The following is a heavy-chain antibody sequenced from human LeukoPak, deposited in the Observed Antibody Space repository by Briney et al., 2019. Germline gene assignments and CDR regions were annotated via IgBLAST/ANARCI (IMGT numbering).Heavy chain of an antibody. CDR1: GFTFSSYS. Sequence: GGSLRLSCAASGFTFSSYSRNWVRQAPGKGREWVSSINSSGSYIYYADSVKGRFTISRDNAKNSLYLQMNSRRAEDTAVYYCAIDGGYFYPTFDYWGQGTLVTVSS. J-gene: IGHJ4*02. CDR2: INSSGSYI. D-gene: IGHD2/OR15-2a*01. V-gene: IGHV3-21*01. CDR3: AIDGGYFYPTFDY.